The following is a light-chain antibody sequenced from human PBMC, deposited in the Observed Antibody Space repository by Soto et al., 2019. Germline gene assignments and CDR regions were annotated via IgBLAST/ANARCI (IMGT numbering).Light chain of an antibody. CDR1: SSNIGAGYV. Sequence: QAVVTQPPSVSGAPGQRVTISCTGSSSNIGAGYVVHWYQQLPGTAPKLLIYGNSNRPSGVPDRFSGSKSGTSASLAITGLQAEDEADYYCQSYDSSLSVSPYVFGTGTKLTVL. V-gene: IGLV1-40*01. CDR2: GNS. CDR3: QSYDSSLSVSPYV. J-gene: IGLJ1*01.